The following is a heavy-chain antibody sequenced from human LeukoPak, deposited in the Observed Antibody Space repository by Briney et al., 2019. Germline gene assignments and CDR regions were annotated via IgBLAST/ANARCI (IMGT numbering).Heavy chain of an antibody. J-gene: IGHJ4*02. Sequence: GGSLRLSCAASGFTFNRYWMSWVRQAPGKGLEWVANIKEDGSKKEYVDSVKGRFTISRDNAKNSLYLQMDSLRAEDTAVYYCARSGYSWGQGTLVTVSS. V-gene: IGHV3-7*01. CDR3: ARSGYS. CDR1: GFTFNRYW. CDR2: IKEDGSKK. D-gene: IGHD3-22*01.